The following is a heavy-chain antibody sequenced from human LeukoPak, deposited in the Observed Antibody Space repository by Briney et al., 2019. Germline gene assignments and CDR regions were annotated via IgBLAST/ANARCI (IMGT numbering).Heavy chain of an antibody. Sequence: SETLSLTCAVYGGSFSGYYWSWIRQAPGKGLEWIGEINHSGSTNYNPSLKSRVTISVDTSKNQFSLKLSSVTAADTAVYYCAIGYSSSSRENWFDPWGQGTLVTVSS. V-gene: IGHV4-34*01. J-gene: IGHJ5*02. CDR3: AIGYSSSSRENWFDP. D-gene: IGHD6-6*01. CDR1: GGSFSGYY. CDR2: INHSGST.